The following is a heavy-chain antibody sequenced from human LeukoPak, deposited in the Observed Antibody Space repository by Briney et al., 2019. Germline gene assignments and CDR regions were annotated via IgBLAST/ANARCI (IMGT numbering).Heavy chain of an antibody. CDR3: ARDPVAGDFDY. J-gene: IGHJ4*02. Sequence: GASVKVSCKASGGTFSSYAIRWVRQAPGQGLEWMGGIIPIFGTANYAQKFQGRVTITADESTSTAYMELSSLRSEDTAVYYCARDPVAGDFDYWGQGTLVTVSS. CDR1: GGTFSSYA. CDR2: IIPIFGTA. D-gene: IGHD6-19*01. V-gene: IGHV1-69*13.